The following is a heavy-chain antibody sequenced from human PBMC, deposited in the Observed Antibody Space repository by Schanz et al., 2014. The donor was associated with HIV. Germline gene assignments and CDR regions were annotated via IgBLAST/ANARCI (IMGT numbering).Heavy chain of an antibody. D-gene: IGHD3-22*01. V-gene: IGHV4-34*02. Sequence: QVQLQQWGAGLLKPSETLSLTCAVYGGSFSAYYWSWIRQPPGKGLEWIGKINHSGNTNYNPSLKSRVPISVDPSKTQFSLKMTSVTAADTAVYYCARSYYYDGSPLPLDSWGQGTLVTVSS. CDR2: INHSGNT. CDR3: ARSYYYDGSPLPLDS. CDR1: GGSFSAYY. J-gene: IGHJ4*02.